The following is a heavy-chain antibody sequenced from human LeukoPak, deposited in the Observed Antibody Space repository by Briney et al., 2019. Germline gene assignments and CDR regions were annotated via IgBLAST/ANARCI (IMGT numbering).Heavy chain of an antibody. V-gene: IGHV3-74*01. CDR1: GFTLSYYW. CDR2: ISGDGSTT. Sequence: PGGSLRLSCAASGFTLSYYWMHWVRQGPGKGLVWVSTISGDGSTTHYADSVKGRFTISRDNAKNTLYLEMNSLRAEDTAVYYCARARIVVVIAIPNAFDIWGQGTMVTVSS. D-gene: IGHD2-21*01. CDR3: ARARIVVVIAIPNAFDI. J-gene: IGHJ3*02.